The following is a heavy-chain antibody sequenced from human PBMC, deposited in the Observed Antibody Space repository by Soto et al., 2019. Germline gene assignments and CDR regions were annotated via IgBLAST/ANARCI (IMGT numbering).Heavy chain of an antibody. D-gene: IGHD3-16*01. CDR2: IYYSGST. CDR3: ARVWAPRRPFDI. Sequence: QVQLQESGPGLVKPSQTLSLTCTVSGGSISSGGYYWSWIRQHPGKGLDWIGYIYYSGSTYYNPSLKSRVTISVDTSKNQFSLKLSSVTAADTAVDYCARVWAPRRPFDIWGQGTMVTVSS. CDR1: GGSISSGGYY. J-gene: IGHJ3*02. V-gene: IGHV4-31*03.